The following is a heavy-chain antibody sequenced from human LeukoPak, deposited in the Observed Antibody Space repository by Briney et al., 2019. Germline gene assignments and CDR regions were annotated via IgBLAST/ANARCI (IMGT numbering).Heavy chain of an antibody. D-gene: IGHD1-26*01. J-gene: IGHJ6*02. Sequence: SETLSLTCTVSGGSISSSSYYWGWIRQPPGKGLEWIGSIYYSGSTYYNPSLKSRVTISVDTSKNQFSLKLNSVTAADTAVYYCARRGSGKGSYGYYYYGMDVWGQGTTVTVSS. CDR3: ARRGSGKGSYGYYYYGMDV. CDR1: GGSISSSSYY. CDR2: IYYSGST. V-gene: IGHV4-39*01.